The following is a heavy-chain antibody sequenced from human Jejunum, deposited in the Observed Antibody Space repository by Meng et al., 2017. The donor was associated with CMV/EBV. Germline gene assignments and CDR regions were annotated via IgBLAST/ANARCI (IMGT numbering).Heavy chain of an antibody. CDR3: AKRSGYGANSFFDY. J-gene: IGHJ4*02. Sequence: GFTFSNYARSWVRQAPGTGLEWVSTISGSGSSTYYADSVKGRFTISRDNSKNTLYLQLNSLRAGDTAVYYCAKRSGYGANSFFDYWGQGTLVTVSS. CDR1: GFTFSNYA. V-gene: IGHV3-23*01. D-gene: IGHD4-23*01. CDR2: ISGSGSST.